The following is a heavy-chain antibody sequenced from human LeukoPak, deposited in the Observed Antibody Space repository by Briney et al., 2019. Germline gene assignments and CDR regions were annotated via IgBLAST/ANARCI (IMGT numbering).Heavy chain of an antibody. CDR2: IYYSGST. CDR1: GGSISSGDYY. V-gene: IGHV4-30-4*08. Sequence: SQTLSPTCTVSGGSISSGDYYWSWIRQPPGKGLEWIGYIYYSGSTYYNPSLKSRVTISVDTSKNQFSLKLSSVTAADTAVYYCARAKKEYCSSTSCYKDDYWGQGTLVTVSS. CDR3: ARAKKEYCSSTSCYKDDY. J-gene: IGHJ4*02. D-gene: IGHD2-2*02.